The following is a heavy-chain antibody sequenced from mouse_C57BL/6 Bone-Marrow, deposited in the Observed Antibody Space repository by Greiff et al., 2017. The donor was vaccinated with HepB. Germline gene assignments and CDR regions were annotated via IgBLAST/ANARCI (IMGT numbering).Heavy chain of an antibody. Sequence: EVMLVESGGGLVQPGGSLKLSCAASGFTFSDYGMAWVRQAPRKGPEWVAFISNLAYSIYYADTVTGRFTISRENAKNTLYLEMSSLRSEDTAIYYCARHHGYYWYFDVWGTGTTVTVSS. CDR1: GFTFSDYG. V-gene: IGHV5-15*01. J-gene: IGHJ1*03. CDR2: ISNLAYSI. CDR3: ARHHGYYWYFDV. D-gene: IGHD2-2*01.